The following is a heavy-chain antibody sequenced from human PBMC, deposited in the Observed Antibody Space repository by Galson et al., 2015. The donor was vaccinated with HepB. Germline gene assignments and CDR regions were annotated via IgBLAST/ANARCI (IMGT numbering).Heavy chain of an antibody. J-gene: IGHJ4*02. V-gene: IGHV3-21*01. Sequence: SLRLSCAASGFTSSSYHMNWVRQAPGKGLEWVSSISSDGTYIYYADSVKGRFTISRDNAMNSLYLQMNSLRAEDTAVYYCARVGTVTMDYWGQGTLVTVSS. CDR1: GFTSSSYH. CDR3: ARVGTVTMDY. CDR2: ISSDGTYI. D-gene: IGHD4-17*01.